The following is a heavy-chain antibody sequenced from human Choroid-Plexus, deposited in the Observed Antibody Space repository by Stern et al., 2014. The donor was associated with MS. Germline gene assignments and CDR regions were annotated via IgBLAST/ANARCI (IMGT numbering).Heavy chain of an antibody. Sequence: VQLVESGGGVVQPGRPLRLSCVASGFTFGSCVMHWVRQAPGKGMEWVAGVSYDGSNKYYADSVKVRFTISRDNSQNTLYMQMSSLRPEDTAVYYCAKDRQYLTYFFDHWGQGSLVTVSS. V-gene: IGHV3-30*18. D-gene: IGHD2/OR15-2a*01. J-gene: IGHJ5*02. CDR1: GFTFGSCV. CDR3: AKDRQYLTYFFDH. CDR2: VSYDGSNK.